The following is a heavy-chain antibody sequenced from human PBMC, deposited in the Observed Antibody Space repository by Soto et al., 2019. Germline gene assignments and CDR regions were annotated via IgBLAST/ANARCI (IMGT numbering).Heavy chain of an antibody. CDR3: ARTTEKDGKEGLDY. CDR2: ISYSGYT. Sequence: SETLSLTCSVSGASFRDHYWTWIRQPLGKGLEWIGYISYSGYTNYKPSLKSRLTMSVGMSKNQFSLKLNSLTAADTAVYYCARTTEKDGKEGLDYWGQGTLVTVSS. V-gene: IGHV4-59*11. J-gene: IGHJ4*02. CDR1: GASFRDHY. D-gene: IGHD4-4*01.